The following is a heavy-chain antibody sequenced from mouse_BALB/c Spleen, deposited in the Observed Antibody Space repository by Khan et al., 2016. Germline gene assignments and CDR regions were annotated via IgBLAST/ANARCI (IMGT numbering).Heavy chain of an antibody. V-gene: IGHV3-2*02. D-gene: IGHD1-2*01. Sequence: EVQLQESGPGLVKPSQSLSLTCTVTGYSITSDYAWNWIRQFPGNKLEWMGYISYSGATSYNPSPKSRISITRDTSKNQFFLQLNSVINEDTATYYCARSHYYGYWYFDVWGAGTTVTVSS. CDR3: ARSHYYGYWYFDV. J-gene: IGHJ1*01. CDR2: ISYSGAT. CDR1: GYSITSDYA.